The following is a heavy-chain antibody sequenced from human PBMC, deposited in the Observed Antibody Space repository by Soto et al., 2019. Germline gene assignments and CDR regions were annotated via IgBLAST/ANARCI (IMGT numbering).Heavy chain of an antibody. CDR2: IYPGDSDT. CDR3: ARRKRYYYGSGSYYIHYYYYGMDV. CDR1: GYTFSNNW. Sequence: GESLKISCKASGYTFSNNWIGWVRQMPGKGLEWMGIIYPGDSDTRYSPSFQGQVTISADKSISTAYLQWSSLKASDTAMYYCARRKRYYYGSGSYYIHYYYYGMDVWGQGTTVTVSS. D-gene: IGHD3-10*01. J-gene: IGHJ6*02. V-gene: IGHV5-51*01.